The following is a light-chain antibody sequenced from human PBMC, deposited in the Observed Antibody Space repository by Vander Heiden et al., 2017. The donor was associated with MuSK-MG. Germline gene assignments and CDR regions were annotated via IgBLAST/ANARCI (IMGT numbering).Light chain of an antibody. CDR1: QGISNS. V-gene: IGKV1-NL1*01. CDR2: AAS. CDR3: QGKIT. J-gene: IGKJ5*01. Sequence: DIQMTQSPSSLSASVGDRVTITCRASQGISNSLAWYQQKPGKAPKLLLYAASRLESGVPSRFSGSGSGTDYTLTISSLQPEDFATYDCQGKITFGQGTRLEIK.